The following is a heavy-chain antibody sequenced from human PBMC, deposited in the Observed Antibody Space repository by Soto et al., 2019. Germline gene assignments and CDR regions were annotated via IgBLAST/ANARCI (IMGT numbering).Heavy chain of an antibody. CDR3: ARDTLGGAYNFLH. CDR2: ISSNGNT. V-gene: IGHV3-66*01. CDR1: GFTVSSLY. J-gene: IGHJ4*02. D-gene: IGHD3-3*01. Sequence: EVQLVESGGDLVQPGGSLRLSCAASGFTVSSLYMTWVRQAPGKGLQWVAVISSNGNTYYADSVKGRFTISRDNFKNTVYLQMNNLRAEDTAMYYCARDTLGGAYNFLHGDQGTLVTVSS.